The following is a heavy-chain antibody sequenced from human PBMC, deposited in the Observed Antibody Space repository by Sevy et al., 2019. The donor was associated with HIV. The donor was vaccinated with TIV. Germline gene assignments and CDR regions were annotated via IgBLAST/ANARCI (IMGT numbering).Heavy chain of an antibody. CDR2: ISWNSGSI. CDR3: AKDLEVGATRRLGASYFDY. Sequence: GGSLRLSCAASGFTFDDYAMHWVRQAPGKGLEWVSGISWNSGSIGYADSVKGRFTISRDNAKNSLYLQMNSLRTEDTAFYYCAKDLEVGATRRLGASYFDYWGQGTLVTVSS. J-gene: IGHJ4*02. D-gene: IGHD1-26*01. CDR1: GFTFDDYA. V-gene: IGHV3-9*01.